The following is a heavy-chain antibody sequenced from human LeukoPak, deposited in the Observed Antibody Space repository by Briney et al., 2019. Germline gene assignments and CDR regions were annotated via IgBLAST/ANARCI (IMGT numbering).Heavy chain of an antibody. D-gene: IGHD5-24*01. CDR3: AKSGTEDGYNNYFDH. V-gene: IGHV3-23*01. Sequence: GGSLRLSCAASGFTFSSSAMSWVRQAPGKGLEWISLISGSGGGTHYADSVRGRFTISRDNSKNALYVQMNSLRAEDTAVYYCAKSGTEDGYNNYFDHWGQGTLVTVSS. J-gene: IGHJ4*02. CDR1: GFTFSSSA. CDR2: ISGSGGGT.